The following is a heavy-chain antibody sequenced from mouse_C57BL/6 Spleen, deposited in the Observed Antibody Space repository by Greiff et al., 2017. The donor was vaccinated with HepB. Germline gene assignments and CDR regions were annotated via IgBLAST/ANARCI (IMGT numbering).Heavy chain of an antibody. CDR3: ARSIYYDYDSYWYFDV. CDR2: IYPGDGDT. J-gene: IGHJ1*03. D-gene: IGHD2-4*01. Sequence: VKLQQSGPELVKPGASVKISCKASGYAFSSSWMNWVKQRPGKGLEWIGRIYPGDGDTNYNGKFKGKATLTADKSSSTAYMQLSSLTSEDSAVYFCARSIYYDYDSYWYFDVWGTGTTVTVSS. CDR1: GYAFSSSW. V-gene: IGHV1-82*01.